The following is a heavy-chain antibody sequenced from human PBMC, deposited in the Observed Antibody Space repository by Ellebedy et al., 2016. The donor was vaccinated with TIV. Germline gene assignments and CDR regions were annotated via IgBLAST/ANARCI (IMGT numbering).Heavy chain of an antibody. Sequence: PGGSLRLSCAASGFTFSSYGMHWVRQAPGKGLEWVAFIRYDGSNKYYADSVKGRFTISRDNSKNTLYLQMNSLRAEDTAVYYCAKDREWLVEGGTENWFDPWGQGTLVTVSS. CDR3: AKDREWLVEGGTENWFDP. CDR2: IRYDGSNK. D-gene: IGHD6-19*01. V-gene: IGHV3-30*02. J-gene: IGHJ5*02. CDR1: GFTFSSYG.